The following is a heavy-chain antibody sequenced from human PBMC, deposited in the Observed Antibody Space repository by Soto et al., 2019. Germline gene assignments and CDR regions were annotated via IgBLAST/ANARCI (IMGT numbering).Heavy chain of an antibody. CDR1: GVTFSTYG. CDR3: AKLGGNGYYTVGPDYYFDH. V-gene: IGHV3-30*18. D-gene: IGHD3-3*01. CDR2: ISYDGSNK. J-gene: IGHJ4*02. Sequence: GGSLRLSCAASGVTFSTYGMSWVRQAPGKGLEWVATISYDGSNKYYADSVKGRFTISRDNSKNTLFLQMNSLTAEGTAVFYCAKLGGNGYYTVGPDYYFDHWGQGTLVTVSS.